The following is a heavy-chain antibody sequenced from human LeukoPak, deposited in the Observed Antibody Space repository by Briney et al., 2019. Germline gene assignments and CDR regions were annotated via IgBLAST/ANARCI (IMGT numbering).Heavy chain of an antibody. CDR2: IYYSGST. CDR3: ARDENDYSNYLAN. CDR1: GGSISSGDYY. Sequence: PSETLSLTCTVSGGSISSGDYYWSWIRQPPGKGLEWIGYIYYSGSTYYNPSLKSRVTISVDTSKTQFSLKLSSVTAADTAVYYCARDENDYSNYLANWGQGTLVTVSS. V-gene: IGHV4-30-4*08. D-gene: IGHD4-11*01. J-gene: IGHJ4*02.